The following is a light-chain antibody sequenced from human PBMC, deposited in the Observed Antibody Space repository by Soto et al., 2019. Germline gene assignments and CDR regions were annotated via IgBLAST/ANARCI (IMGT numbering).Light chain of an antibody. CDR1: QSIGKH. Sequence: DIQMTQSPSVLSASVGDRVTISCRASQSIGKHLNWYQQKPGKAPKFLIYGASTLQNGVPSRFTGSGSGTDFTLTVNSLQAEDFATYYCQQGYSSPAPSGQGTRPE. J-gene: IGKJ5*01. CDR2: GAS. V-gene: IGKV1-39*01. CDR3: QQGYSSPAP.